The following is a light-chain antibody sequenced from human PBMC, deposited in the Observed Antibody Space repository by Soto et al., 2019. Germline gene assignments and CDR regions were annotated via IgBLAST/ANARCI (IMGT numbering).Light chain of an antibody. CDR3: CSYAGSYTSGV. CDR1: SSDVGGYNY. V-gene: IGLV2-11*01. Sequence: QSALTQPRSVSGSPGQSVTISCTGTSSDVGGYNYVSWYQQHPGKAPKLMIYDVSKRPSGVPHRFSGSKSGNTASLTISGLQAEDEADYYCCSYAGSYTSGVFGTGTKLTVL. J-gene: IGLJ1*01. CDR2: DVS.